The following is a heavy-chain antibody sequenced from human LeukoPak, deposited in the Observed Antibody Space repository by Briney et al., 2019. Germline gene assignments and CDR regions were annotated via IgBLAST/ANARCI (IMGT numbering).Heavy chain of an antibody. CDR1: GGTFSSYA. CDR2: IIPIFGTA. J-gene: IGHJ3*02. D-gene: IGHD6-13*01. Sequence: SVKVSCKASGGTFSSYAISWVRQAPGQGLEWMGGIIPIFGTANYAQKFQGRVTITADESTSTAYMELSSLRSEDTAVYYCATGPPPGIAAAGIPFDIWGQGTMVTVSS. CDR3: ATGPPPGIAAAGIPFDI. V-gene: IGHV1-69*13.